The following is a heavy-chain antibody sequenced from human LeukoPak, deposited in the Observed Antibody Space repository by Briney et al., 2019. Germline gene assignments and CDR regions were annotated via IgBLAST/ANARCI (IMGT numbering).Heavy chain of an antibody. CDR3: ARLYYDILTGYNWFDP. CDR2: IYYSGST. D-gene: IGHD3-9*01. Sequence: SETLSLTCTVSGGSISSYYWGWIRQPPGKGLEWIGYIYYSGSTNYNPSLKSRVTISVDTSKNQFSLKLSSVTAADTAVYYCARLYYDILTGYNWFDPWGQGTLVTVSS. J-gene: IGHJ5*02. CDR1: GGSISSYY. V-gene: IGHV4-59*01.